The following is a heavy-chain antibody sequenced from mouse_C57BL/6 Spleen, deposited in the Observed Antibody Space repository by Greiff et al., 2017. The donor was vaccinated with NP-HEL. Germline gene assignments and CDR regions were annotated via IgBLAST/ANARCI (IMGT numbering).Heavy chain of an antibody. Sequence: EVQLQQSGPELVKPGASVKISCKASGYSFTGYYMNWVKQSPEKSLEWIGEINPSTGGTTYNQKFKAKATLTVDKSSSTAYMQLKSLTSEDSAVYYCARRNYDYEDSGGYFDVWGTGTTVTVSS. D-gene: IGHD2-4*01. CDR3: ARRNYDYEDSGGYFDV. CDR1: GYSFTGYY. J-gene: IGHJ1*03. V-gene: IGHV1-42*01. CDR2: INPSTGGT.